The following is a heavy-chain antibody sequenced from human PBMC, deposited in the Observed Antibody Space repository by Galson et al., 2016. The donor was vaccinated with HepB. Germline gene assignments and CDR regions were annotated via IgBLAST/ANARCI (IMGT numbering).Heavy chain of an antibody. CDR2: ISGSGANT. J-gene: IGHJ4*02. CDR1: GFTFSNYA. V-gene: IGHV3-23*01. Sequence: SLRLSCAASGFTFSNYAMTWVRQAPGKGLKWVSGISGSGANTHYANAVKGRFTISRDNSNNTLYLQVNSLRAEDTALYFCARYSNSWAPFDYWGQGRLVTVSS. CDR3: ARYSNSWAPFDY. D-gene: IGHD6-13*01.